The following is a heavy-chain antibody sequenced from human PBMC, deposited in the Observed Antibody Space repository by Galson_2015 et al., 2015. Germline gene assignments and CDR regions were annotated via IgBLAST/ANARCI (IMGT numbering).Heavy chain of an antibody. CDR1: GGTFSSYA. Sequence: SVKVSCKASGGTFSSYAISWVRQAPGQGLEWMGGIIPIFGTANYAQKFQGRVTITADESTSTAYMELSSLRSEDTAVYYCARAMGGADIVVVPAARPWDYCYGMDVWGQGTTVTVSS. D-gene: IGHD2-2*01. CDR2: IIPIFGTA. V-gene: IGHV1-69*13. J-gene: IGHJ6*02. CDR3: ARAMGGADIVVVPAARPWDYCYGMDV.